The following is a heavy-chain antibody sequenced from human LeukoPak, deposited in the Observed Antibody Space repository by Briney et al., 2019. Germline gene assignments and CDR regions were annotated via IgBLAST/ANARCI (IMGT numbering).Heavy chain of an antibody. Sequence: GASVKVSCKASGYTFTSYGISWVRQAPGQGLEWMGWISAYNGNTNYAQKLQGRVTMATDTSTSTAYMELRSLRSDDTAVYYCARDYVGHDYGDHGESDYWGQGTLVTVSP. J-gene: IGHJ4*02. CDR2: ISAYNGNT. CDR1: GYTFTSYG. CDR3: ARDYVGHDYGDHGESDY. V-gene: IGHV1-18*01. D-gene: IGHD4-17*01.